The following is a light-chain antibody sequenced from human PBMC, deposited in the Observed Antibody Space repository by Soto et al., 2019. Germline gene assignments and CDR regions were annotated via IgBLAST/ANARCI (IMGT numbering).Light chain of an antibody. CDR3: GSYAGSGYV. J-gene: IGLJ1*01. V-gene: IGLV2-8*01. Sequence: QSALTQFPSASGSPGQSVTISCTGTSSDVGGYNYVSWYQQHPGKGPKLMIYEVTKRPSGVPDRFSGSKSGNTASLTVSGLQAEDEADYYCGSYAGSGYVFGTGTKVTVL. CDR1: SSDVGGYNY. CDR2: EVT.